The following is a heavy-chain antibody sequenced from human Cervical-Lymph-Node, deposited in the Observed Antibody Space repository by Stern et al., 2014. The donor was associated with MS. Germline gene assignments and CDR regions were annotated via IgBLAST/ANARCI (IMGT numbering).Heavy chain of an antibody. D-gene: IGHD3-9*01. V-gene: IGHV1-46*03. J-gene: IGHJ4*02. CDR1: GHIFTTSY. Sequence: VQLEESGAEVKKPGASVKVSCKASGHIFTTSYMHWVRQAPGQGLEWMGIINPSAGTTSYAPKFQGRVTMTRDTSTSTVYMELSSLRSEYTAMYYCSSDTGDYDYWGQGTLVAVSS. CDR3: SSDTGDYDY. CDR2: INPSAGTT.